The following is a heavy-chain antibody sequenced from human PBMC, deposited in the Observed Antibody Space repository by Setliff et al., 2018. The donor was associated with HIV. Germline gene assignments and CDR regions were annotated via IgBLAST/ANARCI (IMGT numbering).Heavy chain of an antibody. J-gene: IGHJ3*02. CDR1: GFTFSSYA. Sequence: ETLSLSCAASGFTFSSYAMSWVRQAPGKGLEWVSAISGSGGSTYYADSVKGRFTISRDNSKNTLYLQMNSLRAEDTAVYYCAKVALPLGSESDAFDIWGQGTMVTVSS. D-gene: IGHD2-15*01. CDR2: ISGSGGST. V-gene: IGHV3-23*01. CDR3: AKVALPLGSESDAFDI.